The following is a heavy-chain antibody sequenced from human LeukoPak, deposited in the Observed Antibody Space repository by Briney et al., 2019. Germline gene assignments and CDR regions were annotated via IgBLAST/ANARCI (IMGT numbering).Heavy chain of an antibody. CDR1: GGSISSGSYY. D-gene: IGHD3-16*01. CDR3: ARLVRGLPMGAFDY. Sequence: SETLSLTCTVSGGSISSGSYYWSWIRQPPGKGLEWIGYIYYSGSTNYNPSFKSRVTISVDTSKNQFSLKLSSVTAADTAVYYCARLVRGLPMGAFDYWGQGTLVTVSS. J-gene: IGHJ4*02. V-gene: IGHV4-61*01. CDR2: IYYSGST.